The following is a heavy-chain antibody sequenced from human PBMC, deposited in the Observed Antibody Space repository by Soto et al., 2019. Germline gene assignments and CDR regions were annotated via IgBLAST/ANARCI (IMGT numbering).Heavy chain of an antibody. Sequence: GSAGLMSRWSYYGGRLLQAPGKGLEWIGSIYYSGSTYYTPPLKSRVTISGVTSKNQFSLKLSSVSAADTAFYYCASGYSSSLYRSYYYGMAVWGQWPTVT. CDR2: IYYSGST. D-gene: IGHD6-13*01. J-gene: IGHJ6*02. CDR1: AGLMSRWSYY. V-gene: IGHV4-39*01. CDR3: ASGYSSSLYRSYYYGMAV.